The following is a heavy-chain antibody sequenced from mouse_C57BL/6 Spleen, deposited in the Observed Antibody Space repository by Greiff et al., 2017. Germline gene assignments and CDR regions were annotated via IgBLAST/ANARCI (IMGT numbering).Heavy chain of an antibody. V-gene: IGHV5-4*01. CDR2: ISDGGSYT. CDR1: GFTFSSYA. D-gene: IGHD1-1*01. CDR3: ARDNDYDQGAMDY. Sequence: EVMLVESGGGLVKPGGSLKLSCAASGFTFSSYAMSWVRQTPEKRLEWVATISDGGSYTYYPDNVKGRFTISRDNAKNNLYLQMSHLKSEDTAMYYCARDNDYDQGAMDYWGQGTSVTVSS. J-gene: IGHJ4*01.